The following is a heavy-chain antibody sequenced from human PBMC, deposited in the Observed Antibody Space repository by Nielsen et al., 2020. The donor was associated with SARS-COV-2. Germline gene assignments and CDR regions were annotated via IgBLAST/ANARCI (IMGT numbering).Heavy chain of an antibody. J-gene: IGHJ6*02. Sequence: GGSLRLSCAASGFTFSSYAMHWVRQAPGKGLEWVAVISYDGSNKYYADSVKGRFTISRDNSKNTLYLQMISLRAEDTAVYYCARDLVVVTALRYGMDVWGQGTTVTVSS. CDR1: GFTFSSYA. V-gene: IGHV3-30*04. D-gene: IGHD2-21*02. CDR3: ARDLVVVTALRYGMDV. CDR2: ISYDGSNK.